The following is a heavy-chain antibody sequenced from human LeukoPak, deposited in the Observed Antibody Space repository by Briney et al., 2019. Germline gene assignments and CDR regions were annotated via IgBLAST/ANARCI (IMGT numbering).Heavy chain of an antibody. D-gene: IGHD5-18*01. CDR3: ARDRVQLWPRTPFDY. CDR2: ISSSGSTI. Sequence: GGSLRLSCAASGFTFSSYEMNWVRQAPGKGLEWVSYISSSGSTIYYADSVKGRFTISRDNAKNSLYLQMNSLRAEDTAVYYCARDRVQLWPRTPFDYWGQGTLVTVSS. J-gene: IGHJ4*02. V-gene: IGHV3-48*03. CDR1: GFTFSSYE.